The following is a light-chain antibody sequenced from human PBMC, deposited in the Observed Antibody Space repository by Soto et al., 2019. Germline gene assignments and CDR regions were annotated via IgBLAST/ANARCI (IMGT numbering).Light chain of an antibody. CDR2: DAS. CDR1: QSISNW. Sequence: DIQMTQSPSTLSASVGDRVTITCRASQSISNWLAWYQQKPGKAPNLLIYDASSLESGGPSRFSGSGSGTVFTLTISSLQPDDFATYYCQQYNSLWTFCQGTKVEIK. J-gene: IGKJ1*01. V-gene: IGKV1-5*01. CDR3: QQYNSLWT.